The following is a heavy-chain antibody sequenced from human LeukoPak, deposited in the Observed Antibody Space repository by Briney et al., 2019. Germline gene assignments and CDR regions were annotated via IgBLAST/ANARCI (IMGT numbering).Heavy chain of an antibody. D-gene: IGHD3-9*01. CDR3: ARHYDILTGHYYDAFDI. Sequence: GGSLRLSCAASGFTFSSYAMHWVPQSPGKGLEWLAVISYDGSNKYYADSVKGRFTISRDNSKNTLYLQMNSLRAEDTAVYYCARHYDILTGHYYDAFDIWGQGTMVTVSS. CDR1: GFTFSSYA. V-gene: IGHV3-30*01. CDR2: ISYDGSNK. J-gene: IGHJ3*02.